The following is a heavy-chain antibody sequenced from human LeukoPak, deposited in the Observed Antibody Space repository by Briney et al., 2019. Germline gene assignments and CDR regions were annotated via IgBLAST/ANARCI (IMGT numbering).Heavy chain of an antibody. CDR1: GGSISSSSYY. Sequence: ASETLTLTCTVSGGSISSSSYYWGWIRQPPGKGLEWIGSIYHSGSTYYNPSLKSRVTISVDTSKNQFSLKLSSVTAADTAVYYCARDRRGLWFGELYYDYWGQGTLVTVSS. CDR2: IYHSGST. J-gene: IGHJ4*02. D-gene: IGHD3-10*01. CDR3: ARDRRGLWFGELYYDY. V-gene: IGHV4-39*07.